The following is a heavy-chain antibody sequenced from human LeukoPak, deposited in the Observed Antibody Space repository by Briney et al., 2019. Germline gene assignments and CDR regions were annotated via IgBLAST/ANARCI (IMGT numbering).Heavy chain of an antibody. CDR1: GFTFSSYG. CDR3: ARDRRGAIDY. J-gene: IGHJ4*02. CDR2: IWYDGSNK. D-gene: IGHD1-26*01. Sequence: GGSLRLSCAASGFTFSSYGMHWVRQAPGKGLEGGAVIWYDGSNKYYADSVKGRFTISRDNSKNMLYLQMNSLRAEDTAVYYCARDRRGAIDYWGQGTLVTVSS. V-gene: IGHV3-33*01.